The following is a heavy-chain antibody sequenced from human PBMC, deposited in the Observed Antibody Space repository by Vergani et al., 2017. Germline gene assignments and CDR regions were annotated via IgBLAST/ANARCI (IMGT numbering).Heavy chain of an antibody. CDR2: IKQDGSEK. CDR1: GFTFSSYW. J-gene: IGHJ4*02. CDR3: ARGGGYSSGYYYVRY. D-gene: IGHD3-22*01. Sequence: EVQLVESGGGLVQPGGSLRLSCAASGFTFSSYWMSWVRQAPGKGLGWVANIKQDGSEKYYVDSVKGRFTISRDNAKNSLYLQMNSLRAEDTAVYYCARGGGYSSGYYYVRYWGQGTLVTVSS. V-gene: IGHV3-7*01.